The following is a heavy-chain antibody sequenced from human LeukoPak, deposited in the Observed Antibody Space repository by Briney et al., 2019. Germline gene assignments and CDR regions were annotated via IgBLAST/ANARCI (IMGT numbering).Heavy chain of an antibody. CDR1: GYTFTDYY. D-gene: IGHD4-17*01. CDR3: ARENTQTTSPVNY. CDR2: INPNSGGR. Sequence: ASVKVSCTASGYTFTDYYIHWVRQAPGQGLEWMGWINPNSGGRNYAQNFQGRVTMTRDASISTAYMELSRLTSDDTAVYYCARENTQTTSPVNYWGQGTLVTVSS. J-gene: IGHJ4*02. V-gene: IGHV1-2*02.